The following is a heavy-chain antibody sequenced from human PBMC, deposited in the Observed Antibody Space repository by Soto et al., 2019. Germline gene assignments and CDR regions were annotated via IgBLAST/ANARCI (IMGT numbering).Heavy chain of an antibody. D-gene: IGHD3-3*01. CDR1: GFTFSSYS. V-gene: IGHV3-48*01. J-gene: IGHJ4*02. CDR2: ISSISSTI. CDR3: ARFPPFGVVPGFDY. Sequence: EVQLVESGGGLVLPGGSLRLSCAASGFTFSSYSMNWVRQAPGKGLEWVSYISSISSTIYYADSVKGRFTISRDNAKNSLYLQMNSLRAEDTAVYYCARFPPFGVVPGFDYWGQGTLVTVSS.